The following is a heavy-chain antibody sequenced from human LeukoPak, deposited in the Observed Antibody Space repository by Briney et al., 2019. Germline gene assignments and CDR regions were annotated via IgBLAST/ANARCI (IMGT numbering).Heavy chain of an antibody. J-gene: IGHJ3*02. CDR2: ISSSSSYI. D-gene: IGHD2-15*01. Sequence: MPGGPLRLSCAASGFTFSSYSMNWVRQAPGKGLEWVSSISSSSSYIYYADSVKGRFTISRDNAKNSLYLQMNSLRAEDTAVYYCARKGYCSGGSCYHRIAEDAFDIWGQGTMVTVSS. V-gene: IGHV3-21*01. CDR1: GFTFSSYS. CDR3: ARKGYCSGGSCYHRIAEDAFDI.